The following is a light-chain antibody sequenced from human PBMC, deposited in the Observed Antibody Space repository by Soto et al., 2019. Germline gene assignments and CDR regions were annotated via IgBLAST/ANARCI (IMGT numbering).Light chain of an antibody. Sequence: QSVLTQPPSVSGAPGQRVTISCTGSSSNIGAGYDVHWYHHLPGTAPKLLIYGNTNRPSGISDRFSASKSASSASLAITGLQAEDEADYYCQSYDSSLRAGVFGGGTKLTVL. CDR2: GNT. CDR3: QSYDSSLRAGV. CDR1: SSNIGAGYD. J-gene: IGLJ3*02. V-gene: IGLV1-40*01.